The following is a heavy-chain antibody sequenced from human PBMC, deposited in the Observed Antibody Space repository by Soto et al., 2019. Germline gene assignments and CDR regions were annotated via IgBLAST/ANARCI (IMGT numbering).Heavy chain of an antibody. CDR2: ISRSGSTI. J-gene: IGHJ2*01. CDR3: ARDGRIRRPDWYLDL. Sequence: EVQLVESGGGLVQPGGSLRLSCAASGLTFSSYEMNWVRQAPGKGLEWVSYISRSGSTIYYADSVKGRVTISRDNAKNSLYLQMNSLRAEDTAVYYCARDGRIRRPDWYLDLWGRGTLVTVSS. CDR1: GLTFSSYE. V-gene: IGHV3-48*03. D-gene: IGHD2-15*01.